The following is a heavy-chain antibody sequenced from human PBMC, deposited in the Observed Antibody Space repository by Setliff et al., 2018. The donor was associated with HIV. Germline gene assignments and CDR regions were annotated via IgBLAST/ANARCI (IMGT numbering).Heavy chain of an antibody. CDR1: GGSFSGYY. CDR3: ARGTKFVWGRWFDP. V-gene: IGHV4-34*01. J-gene: IGHJ5*02. D-gene: IGHD3-16*01. CDR2: LNDCGST. Sequence: SETLSLTCAVYGGSFSGYYWSWIRQPPRKRLEWIGELNDCGSTNYNPPLKSRVTISVDTSKNQFSLRLSSVTAADTAVYYCARGTKFVWGRWFDPWGQGTLVTVSS.